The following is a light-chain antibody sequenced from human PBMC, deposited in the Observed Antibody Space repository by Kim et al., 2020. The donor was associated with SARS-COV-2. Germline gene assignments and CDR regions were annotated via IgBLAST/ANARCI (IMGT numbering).Light chain of an antibody. V-gene: IGKV1-9*01. Sequence: IQLTQSPSSLSASVGDRVTITCRPSQGISSYLAWYQQKPGIAPKLLIYSASTLQSGVPSRFSGSGSGTDFTLTISSLQPEDFATYYCQQLNTYPLTFGGGTKVDIK. CDR3: QQLNTYPLT. CDR2: SAS. CDR1: QGISSY. J-gene: IGKJ4*01.